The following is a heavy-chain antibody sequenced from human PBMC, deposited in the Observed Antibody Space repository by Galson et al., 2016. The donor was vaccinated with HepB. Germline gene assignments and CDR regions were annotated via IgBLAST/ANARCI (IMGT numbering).Heavy chain of an antibody. J-gene: IGHJ6*02. CDR2: IWYDGSKK. Sequence: SLRLSCAASGFSFSTSGIHWVRQAPGKGLEWVAVIWYDGSKKYYADSVKGRFTLSSDNSKNTLYLQMNSLRAEDTAVYYCARDRIDISSDGYYYYYGMDVWGQGTTVTVAS. CDR3: ARDRIDISSDGYYYYYGMDV. D-gene: IGHD3-3*01. V-gene: IGHV3-33*01. CDR1: GFSFSTSG.